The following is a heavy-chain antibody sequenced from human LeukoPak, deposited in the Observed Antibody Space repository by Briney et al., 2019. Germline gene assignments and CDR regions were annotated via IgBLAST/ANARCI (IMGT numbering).Heavy chain of an antibody. CDR1: GGSFSGYY. J-gene: IGHJ6*02. CDR3: ARGASRGDTAMVSPLYYYAMDV. CDR2: INHSGST. V-gene: IGHV4-34*01. Sequence: SETLSLTCAVYGGSFSGYYWSWIRQPPGKGLEWVGEINHSGSTNYNPSLKSRVTISVDTSKNQFSLNLSSVTAADTAVYYCARGASRGDTAMVSPLYYYAMDVWGQGTTVTVSS. D-gene: IGHD5-18*01.